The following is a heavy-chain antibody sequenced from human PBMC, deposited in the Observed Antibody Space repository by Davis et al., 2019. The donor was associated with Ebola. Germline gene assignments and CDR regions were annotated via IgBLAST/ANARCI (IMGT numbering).Heavy chain of an antibody. CDR3: AQARDGGNPFDY. CDR1: TFTFSSCA. CDR2: IGGNSASI. V-gene: IGHV3-23*01. J-gene: IGHJ4*02. Sequence: GESLKISCRASTFTFSSCAMSWVRQAPGRGLEWVSAIGGNSASIYYADSVKGRFTISRDNSKNTVYLQMNSLRVEDTAVYFCAQARDGGNPFDYWGRGTLVTVSS. D-gene: IGHD4-23*01.